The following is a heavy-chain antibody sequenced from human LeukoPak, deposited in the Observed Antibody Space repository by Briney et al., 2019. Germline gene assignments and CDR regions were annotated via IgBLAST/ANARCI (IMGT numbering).Heavy chain of an antibody. CDR3: ARVRFLEWLPDAFDI. D-gene: IGHD3-3*01. CDR1: GGSISSYY. V-gene: IGHV4-59*01. J-gene: IGHJ3*02. Sequence: SETLPLTCTVSGGSISSYYWSWLRQPPGKGLEWIGYIYYSGSTNYNPSLKSRVTISVDTSKNQFSLKLSSVTAADTAVYYCARVRFLEWLPDAFDIWGQGTMVTVSS. CDR2: IYYSGST.